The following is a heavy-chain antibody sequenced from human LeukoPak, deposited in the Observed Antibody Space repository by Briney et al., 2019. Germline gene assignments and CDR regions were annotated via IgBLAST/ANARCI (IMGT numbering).Heavy chain of an antibody. CDR2: ISSSSSYI. V-gene: IGHV3-21*01. D-gene: IGHD2-2*01. Sequence: GGSLRLSCAASGFTFSSYSMNWVRQAPGKGLEWVSSISSSSSYIYYADSVKGRFTISRDNAKNSLYLQMNSLRAGDTAVYYCARDPRHCSSTSCYPDWGQGTLVTVSS. CDR1: GFTFSSYS. CDR3: ARDPRHCSSTSCYPD. J-gene: IGHJ4*02.